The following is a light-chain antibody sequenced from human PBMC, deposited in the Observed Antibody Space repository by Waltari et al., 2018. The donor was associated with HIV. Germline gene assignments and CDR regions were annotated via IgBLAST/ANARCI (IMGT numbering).Light chain of an antibody. Sequence: EVVMTQSPATLSVSQGERATLSCRASQTVNSNLAWYQQRPGQAPRLLIYGVSTRASGIPARFSVSGSGTEFTLTISSLQSEDFAVYFCQQYNNWPRTFGQGTKVEIK. V-gene: IGKV3-15*01. CDR2: GVS. CDR3: QQYNNWPRT. J-gene: IGKJ1*01. CDR1: QTVNSN.